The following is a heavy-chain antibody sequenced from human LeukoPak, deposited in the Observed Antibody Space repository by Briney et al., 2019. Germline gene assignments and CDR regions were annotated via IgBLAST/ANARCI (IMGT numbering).Heavy chain of an antibody. CDR1: GFTFSSYE. D-gene: IGHD5-18*01. J-gene: IGHJ5*02. CDR2: ISSSGSTI. Sequence: GGSLRLSCAASGFTFSSYEMNWVRQAPGKGLEWVSYISSSGSTIYYADSVKGRFTISRDNAKNSLYLQMNSLRAEDTAVYYCARQKGYSYGYGHGWFDPWGQGTLVTVSS. V-gene: IGHV3-48*03. CDR3: ARQKGYSYGYGHGWFDP.